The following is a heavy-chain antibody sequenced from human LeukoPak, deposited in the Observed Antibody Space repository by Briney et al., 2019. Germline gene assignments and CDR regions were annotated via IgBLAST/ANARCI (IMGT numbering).Heavy chain of an antibody. D-gene: IGHD1-26*01. Sequence: TSETLSLTCTVSGGSISSGDYYWGWIRQPPGKGLEWIGSIYYSGSTYYNPSLKSRVTISVGTSKNQFSLKLSSVTAADTAVYYCARDEVGATIYYYYGMDVWGQGTTVTVSS. CDR3: ARDEVGATIYYYYGMDV. J-gene: IGHJ6*02. V-gene: IGHV4-39*07. CDR2: IYYSGST. CDR1: GGSISSGDYY.